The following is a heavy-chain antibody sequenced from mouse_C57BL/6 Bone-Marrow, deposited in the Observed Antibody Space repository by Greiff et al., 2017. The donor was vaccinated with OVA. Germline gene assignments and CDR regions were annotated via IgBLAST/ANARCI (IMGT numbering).Heavy chain of an antibody. D-gene: IGHD1-1*01. V-gene: IGHV1-18*01. CDR1: GYTFTDYN. CDR3: ARWGYYGSSPLWYFDV. J-gene: IGHJ1*03. CDR2: INPNNGGT. Sequence: EVQLQQSGPELVKPGASVKIPCKASGYTFTDYNMDWVKQSHGKSLEWIGDINPNNGGTIYNQKFKGKATLTVDKSSRTAYMELRSLTSEDTAVYYCARWGYYGSSPLWYFDVWGTGTTVTVSS.